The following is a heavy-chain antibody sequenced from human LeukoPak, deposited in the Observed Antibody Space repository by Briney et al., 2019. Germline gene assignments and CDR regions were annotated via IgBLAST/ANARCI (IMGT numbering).Heavy chain of an antibody. CDR3: ARAYKPQRFDP. D-gene: IGHD1-1*01. J-gene: IGHJ5*02. CDR1: SGSLNSYH. V-gene: IGHV4-59*01. CDR2: IYYSGST. Sequence: SETLSLTCTVSSGSLNSYHWSWIRQPPGKGLEWIGYIYYSGSTNYNPSLKSRVTISVDTSKNQFSLKLSSVTAADTAVYYCARAYKPQRFDPWGQGTLVTVSS.